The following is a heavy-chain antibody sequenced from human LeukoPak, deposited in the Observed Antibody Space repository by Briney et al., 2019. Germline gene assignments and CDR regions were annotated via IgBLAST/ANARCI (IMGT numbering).Heavy chain of an antibody. D-gene: IGHD5-18*01. CDR1: GGSVRGYD. Sequence: SETLSLTCGVYGGSVRGYDWSWIRQPPGKGLEWIGEISYSGSTNYNPSLKSRLTMSVDTSKNQFSLNLSSVTAADTAVYYCARGRWGSSYGSYWGQGTLVTVSS. V-gene: IGHV4-34*01. CDR2: ISYSGST. J-gene: IGHJ4*02. CDR3: ARGRWGSSYGSY.